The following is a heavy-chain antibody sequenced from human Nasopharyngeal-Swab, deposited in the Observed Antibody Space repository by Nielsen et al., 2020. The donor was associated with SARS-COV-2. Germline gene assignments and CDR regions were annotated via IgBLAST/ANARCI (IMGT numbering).Heavy chain of an antibody. CDR1: GYTFTSYA. CDR2: INTNTGNP. J-gene: IGHJ4*02. Sequence: ASVKVSCKASGYTFTSYAMNWVRQAPVQGLEWMGWINTNTGNPTYAQGFTGRFVFSLDTSVSTAYLQISSLKAEDTAVYYCATRERGGSSWYYFDYWGQGTLVTVSS. V-gene: IGHV7-4-1*02. CDR3: ATRERGGSSWYYFDY. D-gene: IGHD6-13*01.